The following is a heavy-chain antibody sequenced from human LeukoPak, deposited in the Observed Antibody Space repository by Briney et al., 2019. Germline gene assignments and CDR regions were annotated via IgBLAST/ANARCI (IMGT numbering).Heavy chain of an antibody. D-gene: IGHD6-19*01. CDR1: GFTFSSYG. J-gene: IGHJ5*02. CDR3: ARENSSGWYRWFDP. Sequence: PGGSLRLSCAASGFTFSSYGMHWVRQAPGKGLEWVAFIRYDGSNKYYADSVKGRFTISGDNSKNTLYLQMNSLRAEDTAVYYCARENSSGWYRWFDPWGQGTLVTVSS. V-gene: IGHV3-30*02. CDR2: IRYDGSNK.